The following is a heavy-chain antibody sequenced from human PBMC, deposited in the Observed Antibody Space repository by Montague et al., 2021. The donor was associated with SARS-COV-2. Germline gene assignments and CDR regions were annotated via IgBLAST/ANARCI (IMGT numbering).Heavy chain of an antibody. CDR1: GFSLSTSGMC. CDR3: ARGYYDILTGYLGAFDI. Sequence: PALVKPTQTLTLTCTFSGFSLSTSGMCVSWIRQPPGKALEWLARIDWXXXKYYSTSLKTRLTISKDTSKNQVVLTMTNMDPVDTATYYCARGYYDILTGYLGAFDIWGQGTMVTVSS. J-gene: IGHJ3*02. V-gene: IGHV2-70*11. CDR2: IDWXXXK. D-gene: IGHD3-9*01.